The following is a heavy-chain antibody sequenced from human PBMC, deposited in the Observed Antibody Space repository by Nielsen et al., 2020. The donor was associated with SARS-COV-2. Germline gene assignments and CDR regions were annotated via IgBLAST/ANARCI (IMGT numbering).Heavy chain of an antibody. D-gene: IGHD3-22*01. CDR1: GGSISSGDYY. CDR2: IYYSGST. Sequence: SETLSLTCTVSGGSISSGDYYRSWIRQPPGKGLEWIGYIYYSGSTYYNPSLKSRVTISVDTSKNQFSLKLSSVTAADTAVYYCARPFTMSDAFDIWGQGTMVTVSS. V-gene: IGHV4-30-4*01. J-gene: IGHJ3*02. CDR3: ARPFTMSDAFDI.